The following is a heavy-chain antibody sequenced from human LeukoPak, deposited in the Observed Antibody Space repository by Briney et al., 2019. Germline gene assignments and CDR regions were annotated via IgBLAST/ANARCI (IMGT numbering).Heavy chain of an antibody. Sequence: ASVKVSCKASGYTFTSYDFNWVRQATGQRPEWMGWMSPNSGDTGYAQKFQDRVTMTRNTSISTAYMELSSLRSDDTAVYYCARGPPNWGYDSWGPGTLVTVSS. CDR2: MSPNSGDT. J-gene: IGHJ4*02. D-gene: IGHD7-27*01. V-gene: IGHV1-8*01. CDR1: GYTFTSYD. CDR3: ARGPPNWGYDS.